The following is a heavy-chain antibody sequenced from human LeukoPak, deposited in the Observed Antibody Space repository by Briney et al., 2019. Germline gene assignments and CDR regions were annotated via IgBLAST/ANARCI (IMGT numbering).Heavy chain of an antibody. CDR1: GGSISSGYY. D-gene: IGHD7-27*01. J-gene: IGHJ4*02. CDR2: IYDGGST. Sequence: PSETLSLTCTVSGGSISSGYYWGWIRQPPGKGLEWIGSIYDGGSTYYNPSLKSRVTISVDTSKKQFSLKLNSVTAADTAVYYCARDWAEWGQGTLVTVSS. V-gene: IGHV4-38-2*02. CDR3: ARDWAE.